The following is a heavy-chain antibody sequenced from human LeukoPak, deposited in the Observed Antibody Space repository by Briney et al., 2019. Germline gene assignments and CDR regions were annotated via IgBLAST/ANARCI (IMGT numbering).Heavy chain of an antibody. Sequence: GGSLRLSCAASGITFTNYAMSWVRQAPGKGLQWVSSISVSGGITYYADSVKGRFTISRDNSKNTLYLQMNSLRAEDTAIYYCAGGSGHGFGHWESWGQGTLVTASS. D-gene: IGHD3/OR15-3a*01. CDR1: GITFTNYA. V-gene: IGHV3-23*01. CDR3: AGGSGHGFGHWES. CDR2: ISVSGGIT. J-gene: IGHJ5*02.